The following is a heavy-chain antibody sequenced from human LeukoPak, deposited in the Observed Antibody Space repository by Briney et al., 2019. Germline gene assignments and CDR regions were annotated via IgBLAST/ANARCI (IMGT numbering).Heavy chain of an antibody. D-gene: IGHD6-13*01. V-gene: IGHV1-2*02. CDR2: INPNSGDT. Sequence: GASVKVSCKASGYSLTGYYMHWLRQVPGQGLEWMGWINPNSGDTGYAQKFQGRVTMTRDMSISTIYMELTRLRSDDTALYYCARWDGYSSSPDYWGQGTLVTVSS. J-gene: IGHJ4*02. CDR1: GYSLTGYY. CDR3: ARWDGYSSSPDY.